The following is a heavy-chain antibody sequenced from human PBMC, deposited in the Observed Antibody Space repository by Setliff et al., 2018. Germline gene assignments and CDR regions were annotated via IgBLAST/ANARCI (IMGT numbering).Heavy chain of an antibody. Sequence: SETLSLTCSVSGVSVSGYFWSWIRQPPGKPLEWIGYISYSGSTNYNPSLKTRVSISEDTSRNQISLRLLSVSAADTAVYFCARDGAGHTESWKGHFGYWGLGTEVTVSS. J-gene: IGHJ4*02. CDR3: ARDGAGHTESWKGHFGY. D-gene: IGHD1-1*01. CDR2: ISYSGST. V-gene: IGHV4-59*02. CDR1: GVSVSGYF.